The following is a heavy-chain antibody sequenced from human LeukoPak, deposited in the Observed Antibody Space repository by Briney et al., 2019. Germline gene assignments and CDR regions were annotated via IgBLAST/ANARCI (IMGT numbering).Heavy chain of an antibody. J-gene: IGHJ5*02. CDR3: AREEAAGTAYYNWFDP. Sequence: SETLSLTCAVYGGSFSGYYWSWIRQPPGKGLEWIGEINHSGSTNYNPPLKSRVTISVDTSKNQFSLKLSSVTAADTAVYYCAREEAAGTAYYNWFDPWGQGTLVTVSS. CDR1: GGSFSGYY. V-gene: IGHV4-34*01. D-gene: IGHD6-13*01. CDR2: INHSGST.